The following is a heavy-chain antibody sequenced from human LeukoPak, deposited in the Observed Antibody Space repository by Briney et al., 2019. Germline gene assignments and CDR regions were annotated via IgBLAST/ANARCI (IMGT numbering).Heavy chain of an antibody. Sequence: SETLSLTCTVSGGSISGYYWSWIRQPPGKGLQWIGYIYTNENTKYSPSLQSRVTMSVDTSKNQFSLKLTSVTAADTAVYYCVRQAYYSESGSWTSFDYWGQGTLAPVSS. J-gene: IGHJ4*02. V-gene: IGHV4-4*09. CDR2: IYTNENT. CDR1: GGSISGYY. CDR3: VRQAYYSESGSWTSFDY. D-gene: IGHD3-10*01.